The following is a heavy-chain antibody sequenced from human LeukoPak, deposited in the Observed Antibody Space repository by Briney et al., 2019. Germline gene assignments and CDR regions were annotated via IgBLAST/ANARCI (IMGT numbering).Heavy chain of an antibody. CDR1: GFTFSSYW. J-gene: IGHJ1*01. D-gene: IGHD3-10*01. Sequence: LRLSCAASGFTFSSYWMHWASQHQGKALEWIGYIYYSGSTYYNPSLKSRVTISVDTSKNQFSLKLSSVTAADTAVYYCARDIHGSGSLNWGQGTLVTVSS. CDR3: ARDIHGSGSLN. V-gene: IGHV4-31*02. CDR2: IYYSGST.